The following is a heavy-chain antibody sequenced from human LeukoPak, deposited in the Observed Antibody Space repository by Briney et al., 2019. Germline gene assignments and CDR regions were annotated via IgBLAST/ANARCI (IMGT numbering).Heavy chain of an antibody. Sequence: GESLKFSCKGSGYRFTNYWIGWVRQMPGKGLEWMGIIYPGDSETRYSPSFQGQVTISADKSISTAYLQWSSLKASDTAMYYCARRRDLYSGSYYPFDYWGQGTLVTVSS. CDR1: GYRFTNYW. CDR2: IYPGDSET. D-gene: IGHD1-26*01. V-gene: IGHV5-51*01. J-gene: IGHJ4*02. CDR3: ARRRDLYSGSYYPFDY.